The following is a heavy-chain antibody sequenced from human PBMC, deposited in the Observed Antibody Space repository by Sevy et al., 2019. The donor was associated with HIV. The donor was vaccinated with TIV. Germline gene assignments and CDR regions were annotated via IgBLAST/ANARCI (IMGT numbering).Heavy chain of an antibody. V-gene: IGHV6-1*01. CDR2: TYYKSKWHS. CDR1: GDSVSSNTVA. D-gene: IGHD2-2*01. Sequence: SQTLSLTCAISGDSVSSNTVAWNWIRQSPSRGLEWLGRTYYKSKWHSDYAESVKSRITFNPDTSKNQFSLQLKSVTPEETGVYYCARGGLPYCITTKCYYYYHLDVWGQGTTVTVSS. J-gene: IGHJ6*02. CDR3: ARGGLPYCITTKCYYYYHLDV.